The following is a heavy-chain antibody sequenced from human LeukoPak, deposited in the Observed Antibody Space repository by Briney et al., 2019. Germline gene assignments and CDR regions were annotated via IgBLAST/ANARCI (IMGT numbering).Heavy chain of an antibody. Sequence: GGSLRLSCATAGFTFSAFSMYWVRQAPGKGLEYVAGISYNGGSIEYSNSVKGRFTISRDESKNTLSLQMGSLRADDMAVYYCARRALHAGGYRGYHFDYWGKGTLVTVSS. CDR2: ISYNGGSI. CDR3: ARRALHAGGYRGYHFDY. D-gene: IGHD5-12*01. J-gene: IGHJ4*02. CDR1: GFTFSAFS. V-gene: IGHV3-64*01.